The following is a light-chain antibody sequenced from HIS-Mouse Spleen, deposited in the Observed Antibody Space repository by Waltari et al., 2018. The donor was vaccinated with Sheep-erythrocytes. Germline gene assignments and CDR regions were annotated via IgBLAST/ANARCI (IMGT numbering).Light chain of an antibody. CDR3: CSYAGSSTPWV. V-gene: IGLV2-23*01. Sequence: QSALTQPRSVSGSPGQSVTISCTGTSSDVGGYNYVSWYKQHPGKAPKLMIYEGSKRPSGVSNRFSGSKSGNTASLTISGLQAEDEADYYCCSYAGSSTPWVFGGGTKLTVL. CDR1: SSDVGGYNY. J-gene: IGLJ3*02. CDR2: EGS.